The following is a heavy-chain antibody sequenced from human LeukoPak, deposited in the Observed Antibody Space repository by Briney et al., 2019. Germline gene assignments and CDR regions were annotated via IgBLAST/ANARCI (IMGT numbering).Heavy chain of an antibody. Sequence: SVKVSCKASGGTFSSYAISWVRQAPGQGLEWMGGIIPIFGTANYAQKFQGRVTISTDESTSTAYMELSSLRSEDTAVYYCARVPYYYDSSGYSYYYYMDVWGKGTTVTVSS. V-gene: IGHV1-69*05. J-gene: IGHJ6*03. CDR1: GGTFSSYA. CDR3: ARVPYYYDSSGYSYYYYMDV. D-gene: IGHD3-22*01. CDR2: IIPIFGTA.